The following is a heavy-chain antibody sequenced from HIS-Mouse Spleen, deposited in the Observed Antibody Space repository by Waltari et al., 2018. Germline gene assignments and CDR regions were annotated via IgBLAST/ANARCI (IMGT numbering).Heavy chain of an antibody. CDR3: ARVGYSNYYYYGMDV. J-gene: IGHJ6*02. CDR2: INHSGST. Sequence: VQLQQWGAGLLKPSETLSLTCAVYGGSFSGYHWTGNRQPPGKGLEWIGEINHSGSTNYNPSLKSRVTISVDTSKNQFSLKLSSVTAADTAVYYCARVGYSNYYYYGMDVWGQGTTVTVSS. V-gene: IGHV4-34*01. D-gene: IGHD4-4*01. CDR1: GGSFSGYH.